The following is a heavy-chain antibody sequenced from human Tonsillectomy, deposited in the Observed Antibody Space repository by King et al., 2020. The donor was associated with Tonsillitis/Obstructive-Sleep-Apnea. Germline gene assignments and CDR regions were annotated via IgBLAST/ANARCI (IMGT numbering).Heavy chain of an antibody. V-gene: IGHV3-23*04. CDR2: ISGSGGST. D-gene: IGHD6-19*01. CDR3: AQDWRRYSSDWYGDAFDI. Sequence: VQLVESGGGLVQPGGSLRLSCAASGFTFNSYAMSWVRQAPGKGLEWVLAISGSGGSTYYADSGKGRFTISRDNSKNTLYLQMNGLRAEDTAVYYCAQDWRRYSSDWYGDAFDIWGQGTMVTVSS. J-gene: IGHJ3*02. CDR1: GFTFNSYA.